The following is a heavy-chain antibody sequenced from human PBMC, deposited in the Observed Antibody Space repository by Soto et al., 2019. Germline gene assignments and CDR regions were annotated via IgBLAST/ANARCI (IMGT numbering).Heavy chain of an antibody. V-gene: IGHV1-46*01. CDR2: INPSRGSA. CDR1: GFPFTSFF. Sequence: HVQLVQSGAEVKRPGASVKVSCKASGFPFTSFFIHWVRQAPGQGREWMGVINPSRGSANYAQKFQGRLTLTRDTSSSTVYRDLSSLKSEDTALYYCVRAPNVFDIWGQGTLVTVSS. CDR3: VRAPNVFDI. J-gene: IGHJ4*02. D-gene: IGHD7-27*01.